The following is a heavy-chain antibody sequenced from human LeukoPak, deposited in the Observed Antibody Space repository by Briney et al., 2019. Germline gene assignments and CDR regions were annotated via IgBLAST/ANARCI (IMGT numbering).Heavy chain of an antibody. J-gene: IGHJ4*02. Sequence: SETLSLTCTVSGGSISSSSHYWGWIRQPPGKGLEWIGSIYYSGSTYYNPSLKSRVTISVDTSKNQFSLRLSSVTAADMAVYFCARLGYSVSWTDCWGQGTLVTISS. CDR3: ARLGYSVSWTDC. CDR2: IYYSGST. V-gene: IGHV4-39*01. D-gene: IGHD6-13*01. CDR1: GGSISSSSHY.